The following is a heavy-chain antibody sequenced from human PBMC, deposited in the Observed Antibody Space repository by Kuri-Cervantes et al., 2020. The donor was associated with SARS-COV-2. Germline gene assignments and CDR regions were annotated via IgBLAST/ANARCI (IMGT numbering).Heavy chain of an antibody. CDR3: ATGGDDYNSYYFDY. Sequence: ASVKVSCKVSGYTLTELSMHWVRQAPGKGLEWMGGFDPEDGETIYAQKFQGRVTMTEDTSTDTAYMELSSLRSEDTAVDYCATGGDDYNSYYFDYWGQGTLVTVSS. V-gene: IGHV1-24*01. CDR2: FDPEDGET. J-gene: IGHJ4*02. CDR1: GYTLTELS. D-gene: IGHD5-24*01.